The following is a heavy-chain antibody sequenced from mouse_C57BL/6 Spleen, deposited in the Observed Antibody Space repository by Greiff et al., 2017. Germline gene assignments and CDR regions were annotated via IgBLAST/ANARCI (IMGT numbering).Heavy chain of an antibody. CDR2: IDPANGNT. CDR3: AGRYFGYDVGY. Sequence: VQLQQPVAELVRPGASVKLSCTASGFNINNTYMHWVKQRPEQGLEWIGRIDPANGNTKYAAKFQGKATLTADTSSNTAYLQLSGLTSEDTAMDYCAGRYFGYDVGYWGQGTTLTVSS. D-gene: IGHD2-2*01. CDR1: GFNINNTY. J-gene: IGHJ2*01. V-gene: IGHV14-3*01.